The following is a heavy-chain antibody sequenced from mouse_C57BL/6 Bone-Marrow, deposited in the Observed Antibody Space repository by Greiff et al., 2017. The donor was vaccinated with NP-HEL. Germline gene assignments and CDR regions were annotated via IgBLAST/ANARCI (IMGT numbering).Heavy chain of an antibody. CDR3: ARREIITTVVGYFDV. CDR1: GYTFTSYW. J-gene: IGHJ1*03. Sequence: VQLQQPGAELVKPGASVKLSCKASGYTFTSYWMHWVKQRPGRGLEWIGRIDPNSGGTKYNEKFKSKATLTVDKPSSTAYMQLSSLTSEDSAVYYCARREIITTVVGYFDVWGTGTTVTVSS. CDR2: IDPNSGGT. D-gene: IGHD1-1*01. V-gene: IGHV1-72*01.